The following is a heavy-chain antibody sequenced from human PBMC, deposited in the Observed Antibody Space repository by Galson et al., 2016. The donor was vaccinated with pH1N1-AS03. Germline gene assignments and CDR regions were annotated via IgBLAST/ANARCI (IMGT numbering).Heavy chain of an antibody. V-gene: IGHV3-7*01. CDR1: GFTFSTYW. D-gene: IGHD3-10*01. CDR2: MNQDESEK. CDR3: VRDLHRASPGKSFDF. J-gene: IGHJ4*02. Sequence: SLRLSCAASGFTFSTYWMSWVRQAPGKGLEWVANMNQDESEKYYVGSVKGRFTIFRDNAKNSLYLQMNSLRAEDTAVYYCVRDLHRASPGKSFDFWGQGTLVTVSS.